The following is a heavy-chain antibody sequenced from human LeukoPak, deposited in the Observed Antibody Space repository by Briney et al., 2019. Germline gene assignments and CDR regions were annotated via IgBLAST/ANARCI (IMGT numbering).Heavy chain of an antibody. CDR2: ISYDGSNK. V-gene: IGHV3-30*18. D-gene: IGHD6-19*01. Sequence: GGSLRLSCAASGFTFNSYGMHWVRQAPGKGLEWVAVISYDGSNKYYADSVKGRFTISRDNSKNTLYLQMNSLRAEDTAVYYCAKDLSWRYYNSSGWYNWGQGTLVTVSS. J-gene: IGHJ4*02. CDR3: AKDLSWRYYNSSGWYN. CDR1: GFTFNSYG.